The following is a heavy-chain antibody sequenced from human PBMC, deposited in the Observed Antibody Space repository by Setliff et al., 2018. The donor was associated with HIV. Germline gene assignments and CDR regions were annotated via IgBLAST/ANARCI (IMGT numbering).Heavy chain of an antibody. Sequence: PGGSLRLSCTASGFTFRDYAMSWVRQAPGKGLEWVGLIRSKDYGGTTVYAASAKGRFTISRDNTKNSLHLQLDSLSAEDAAVYFCARDGHLYGQPFDYWGQGALVTVSS. CDR1: GFTFRDYA. CDR3: ARDGHLYGQPFDY. D-gene: IGHD3-10*01. CDR2: IRSKDYGGTT. J-gene: IGHJ4*02. V-gene: IGHV3-49*04.